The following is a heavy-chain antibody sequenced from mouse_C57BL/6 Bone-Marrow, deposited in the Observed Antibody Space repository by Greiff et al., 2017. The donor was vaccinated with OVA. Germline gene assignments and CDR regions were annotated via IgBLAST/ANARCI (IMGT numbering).Heavy chain of an antibody. V-gene: IGHV1-81*01. CDR1: GYTFTSYG. J-gene: IGHJ2*01. D-gene: IGHD2-2*01. Sequence: QVQLKESGAELARPGASVKLSCKASGYTFTSYGISWVKQRTGQGLEWIGEIYPRSGNTYYNEKFKGKATLTADKSSSTAYMELRSLTSEDSAVYFCATARVTTSFDYWGQGTTPTVSS. CDR3: ATARVTTSFDY. CDR2: IYPRSGNT.